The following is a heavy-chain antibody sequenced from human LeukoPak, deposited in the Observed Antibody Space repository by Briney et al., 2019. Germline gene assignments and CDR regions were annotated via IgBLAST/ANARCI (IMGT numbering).Heavy chain of an antibody. CDR2: SYYSGST. D-gene: IGHD1-26*01. J-gene: IGHJ4*02. V-gene: IGHV4-39*01. CDR3: ARGLRWDLTISGTSTFDY. Sequence: PSETLSLTCSVSGVSIRSSSFYWGWIRQPPGKGLEWIGSSYYSGSTYYRPSLESRVTMSVDTSKNQFSLRLSSVTAADTAVYYCARGLRWDLTISGTSTFDYWGQGSLVTVSS. CDR1: GVSIRSSSFY.